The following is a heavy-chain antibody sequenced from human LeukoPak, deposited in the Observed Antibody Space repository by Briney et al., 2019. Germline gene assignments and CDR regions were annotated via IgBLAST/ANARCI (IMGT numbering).Heavy chain of an antibody. CDR3: ARGGESTDAPRSRYGMDV. CDR2: MNPNSGNT. D-gene: IGHD2-21*01. CDR1: GYTFTSYD. Sequence: ASVKVSCKASGYTFTSYDINWVRQATGQGLEWMGWMNPNSGNTGYAQKFQGRVTMTRNTSISTAYMELSSLRSEDTAVYYCARGGESTDAPRSRYGMDVWGQGTTVTVSS. J-gene: IGHJ6*02. V-gene: IGHV1-8*01.